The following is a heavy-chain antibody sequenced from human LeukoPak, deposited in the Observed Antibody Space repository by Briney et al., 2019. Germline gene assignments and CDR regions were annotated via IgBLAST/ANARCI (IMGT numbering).Heavy chain of an antibody. CDR3: ARTHYGDLPFDY. V-gene: IGHV4-34*01. D-gene: IGHD4-17*01. CDR1: GGSFSGYY. Sequence: SETLPLTCAVYGGSFSGYYWSWIRQPPGKGLEWIGEINHSGSTNYNPSLKSRVTISVDTSKNQFSLKLSSVTAADTAVYYCARTHYGDLPFDYWGQGTLVTVSS. CDR2: INHSGST. J-gene: IGHJ4*02.